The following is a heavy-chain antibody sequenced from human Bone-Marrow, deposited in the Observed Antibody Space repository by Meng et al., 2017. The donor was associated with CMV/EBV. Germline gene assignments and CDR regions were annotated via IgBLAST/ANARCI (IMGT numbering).Heavy chain of an antibody. D-gene: IGHD4-11*01. CDR1: GYIFTGYY. CDR2: INPNTGGT. V-gene: IGHV1-2*02. J-gene: IGHJ4*02. Sequence: SGYIFTGYYLPWVRQAPGQGLEWMGWINPNTGGTHYAQKFQGRVTMTRDTSLGTAYMDLSRLTSDDTAVYYCAKDGFRDYSDYGEIDYWGQGTLVTVSS. CDR3: AKDGFRDYSDYGEIDY.